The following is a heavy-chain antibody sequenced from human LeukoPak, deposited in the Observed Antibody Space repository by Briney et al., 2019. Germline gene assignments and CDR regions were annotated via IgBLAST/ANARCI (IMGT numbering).Heavy chain of an antibody. J-gene: IGHJ4*02. CDR3: ASQYYYYYDSSGYLFDY. CDR2: IYYSGST. V-gene: IGHV4-59*12. Sequence: SETLSLTCSVSGGSISSSYWSWVRQPPGKGLEWIGYIYYSGSTNYNASLKSGVTISIDTSKNQFSLKLSSVTAADTAVYYCASQYYYYYDSSGYLFDYWGQGTLVTVSS. D-gene: IGHD3-22*01. CDR1: GGSISSSY.